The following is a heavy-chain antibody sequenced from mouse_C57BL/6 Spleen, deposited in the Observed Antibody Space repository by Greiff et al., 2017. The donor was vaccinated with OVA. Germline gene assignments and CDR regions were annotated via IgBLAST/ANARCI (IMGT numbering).Heavy chain of an antibody. CDR3: DRSWDDSNYYAMDY. CDR1: GYTFTSYW. J-gene: IGHJ4*01. CDR2: IDPANGNT. Sequence: EVQLQQPGAELVKPGASVKLSCKASGYTFTSYWMHWVKQRPEQGLEWIGRIDPANGNTKYAPKFQGKATITADTSSNTAYLQLSSLTSEDTAIYDCDRSWDDSNYYAMDYWGQGTSVTVSS. V-gene: IGHV14-3*01. D-gene: IGHD2-5*01.